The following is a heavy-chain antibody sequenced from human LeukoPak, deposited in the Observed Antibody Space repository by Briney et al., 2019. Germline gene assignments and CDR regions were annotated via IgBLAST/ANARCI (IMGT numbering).Heavy chain of an antibody. CDR3: AKGVRDLYDSSGFLFDY. CDR2: ISAAGGVT. D-gene: IGHD3-22*01. Sequence: PGGSLRLSCVTSGFSFSSYAMAWVRQAPGKGLEWLSPISAAGGVTYYADSVRGRFTVSRDNSKKTLYLEMNSLRAADTAVYYCAKGVRDLYDSSGFLFDYWGQGALLTVSS. CDR1: GFSFSSYA. J-gene: IGHJ4*02. V-gene: IGHV3-23*01.